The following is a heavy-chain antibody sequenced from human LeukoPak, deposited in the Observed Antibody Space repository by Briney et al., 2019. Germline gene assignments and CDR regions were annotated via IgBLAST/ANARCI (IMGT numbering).Heavy chain of an antibody. CDR1: GYTFTSYG. J-gene: IGHJ4*02. CDR2: ISAHNGNT. V-gene: IGHV1-18*01. CDR3: TRGDNYIVVSDPFDY. Sequence: ASVKVSCEASGYTFTSYGIHWVRQAPGQGLEWMGWISAHNGNTNLAQRFQGRVTLTTDTSTNTAYMEVKNLKSDDTAVYFCTRGDNYIVVSDPFDYWGQGTLVTVSS. D-gene: IGHD2-15*01.